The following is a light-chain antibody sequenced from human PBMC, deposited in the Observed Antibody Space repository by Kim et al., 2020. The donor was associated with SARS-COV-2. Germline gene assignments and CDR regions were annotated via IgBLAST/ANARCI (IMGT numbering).Light chain of an antibody. CDR1: QSISSY. CDR3: QQSYTIPLT. Sequence: DIRVTQSPSSLSASVGDRVTITCRASQSISSYLNWYQQKPGKAPKVLIYTASNLQSGVPSRFSGSGSGTDFTLTISGLRPEDFATYYCQQSYTIPLTFGGGTKVDIK. V-gene: IGKV1-39*01. CDR2: TAS. J-gene: IGKJ4*01.